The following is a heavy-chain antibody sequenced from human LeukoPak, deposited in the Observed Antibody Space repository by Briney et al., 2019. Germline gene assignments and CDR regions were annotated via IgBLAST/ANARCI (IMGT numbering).Heavy chain of an antibody. CDR2: IYYSGST. CDR1: GGSISSYY. D-gene: IGHD3-9*01. V-gene: IGHV4-59*01. Sequence: SETLSLTCTVSGGSISSYYWSWIRQPPGKGLEWIGYIYYSGSTNYNPSLKSRVTISVDTSKNQFSLKLSSVTAADTAVYYCARKRRDYDIFTGYYYYYGMDVWGQGTTVTVSS. CDR3: ARKRRDYDIFTGYYYYYGMDV. J-gene: IGHJ6*02.